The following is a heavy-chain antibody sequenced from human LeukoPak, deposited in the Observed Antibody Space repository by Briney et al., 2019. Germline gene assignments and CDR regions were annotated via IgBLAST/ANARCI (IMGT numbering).Heavy chain of an antibody. CDR1: GFSFSTYA. V-gene: IGHV3-30-3*01. CDR2: ISYDGNKI. Sequence: GGSLRLSCAASGFSFSTYALHWVRQAPGKGLEWVAVISYDGNKIYYADSVKGRFTISRDSSKNTLDLQMDSLRAEDTAVYYCARDYASSGWYHKSYFQHWGQGTLVTVSS. CDR3: ARDYASSGWYHKSYFQH. D-gene: IGHD6-19*01. J-gene: IGHJ1*01.